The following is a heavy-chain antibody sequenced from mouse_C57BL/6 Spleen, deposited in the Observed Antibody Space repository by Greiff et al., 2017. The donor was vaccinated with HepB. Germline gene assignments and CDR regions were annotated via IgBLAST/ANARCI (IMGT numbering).Heavy chain of an antibody. Sequence: QVQLQQPGTELVKPGASVKLSCKASGYPFTSYWLPWVRQRPGQGLEWFGNIKPSNGVTKDNEKFKSKVTRTVDKSTSRAYMQLRSLTSEDTAVYYCARFYYYGSSYGYWGQVTTVTVSS. CDR2: IKPSNGVT. CDR1: GYPFTSYW. CDR3: ARFYYYGSSYGY. V-gene: IGHV1-53*01. J-gene: IGHJ2*01. D-gene: IGHD1-1*01.